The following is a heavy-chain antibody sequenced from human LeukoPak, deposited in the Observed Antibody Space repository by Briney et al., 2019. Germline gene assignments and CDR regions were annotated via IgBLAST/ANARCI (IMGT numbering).Heavy chain of an antibody. CDR3: ARYTGYSYGYRYFDY. Sequence: PSETLSLTCTVSGGSISSYYWSWIRQPPGKGLEWIGYIYYSGSTNYNPSLKSRVTISVDTSKNQFSLKLSSVTAADTAVYYCARYTGYSYGYRYFDYWGQGTLVTVSS. V-gene: IGHV4-59*08. D-gene: IGHD5-18*01. CDR2: IYYSGST. CDR1: GGSISSYY. J-gene: IGHJ4*02.